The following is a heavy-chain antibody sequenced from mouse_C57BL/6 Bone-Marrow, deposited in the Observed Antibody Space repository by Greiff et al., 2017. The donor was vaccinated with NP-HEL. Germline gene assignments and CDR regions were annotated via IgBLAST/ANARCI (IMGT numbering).Heavy chain of an antibody. J-gene: IGHJ4*01. Sequence: EVMLVESGGGLVQPGGSLKLSCAASGFTFSDYYMYWVRQTPEKRLEWVAYISNGGGSTYYPDTVKGRFTISRDNAKNTLYLQMSRLKSEDTAMYYCARRVYYGNYYAMDYWGQGTSVTVSS. CDR2: ISNGGGST. V-gene: IGHV5-12*01. CDR1: GFTFSDYY. D-gene: IGHD2-1*01. CDR3: ARRVYYGNYYAMDY.